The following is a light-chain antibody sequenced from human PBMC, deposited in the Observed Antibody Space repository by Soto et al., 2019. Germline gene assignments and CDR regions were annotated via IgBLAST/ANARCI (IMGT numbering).Light chain of an antibody. CDR2: GAS. CDR1: QTIGTY. CDR3: QQTSTTPQT. J-gene: IGKJ4*02. Sequence: DIQMTQSPSFLSASVGDRVTITCRASQTIGTYLHWFRQEPGKAPKLLIYGASSLQSGFPSSFSASGSATEFTLTISSLQPEDFATYYCQQTSTTPQTFGGGTKVEIK. V-gene: IGKV1-39*01.